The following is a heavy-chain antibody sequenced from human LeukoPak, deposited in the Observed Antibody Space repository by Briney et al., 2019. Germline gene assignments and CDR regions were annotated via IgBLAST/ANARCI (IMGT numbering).Heavy chain of an antibody. CDR3: VSVIRPGIYDCSGYWFDY. D-gene: IGHD3-22*01. CDR2: INWNGGRT. CDR1: GFTFSDYG. Sequence: GGPLRLSCAASGFTFSDYGMSWVRQAPGKGLEWVSGINWNGGRTGYADSVKGRFTISRDNAKNSLYLQMNSLRTEDTALYYCVSVIRPGIYDCSGYWFDYWGQGTLVTVSS. J-gene: IGHJ4*02. V-gene: IGHV3-20*04.